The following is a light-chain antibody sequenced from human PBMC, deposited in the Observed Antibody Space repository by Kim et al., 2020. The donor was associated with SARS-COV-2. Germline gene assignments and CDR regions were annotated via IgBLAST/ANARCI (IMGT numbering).Light chain of an antibody. Sequence: GQSVAISCTGTSSDVGGYNYVSLYQQYPGKAPKLIIYELNKRPSGVPDRFSGSKSGNTASLTVSGLQAEDEADYYCSSYAGTNNVLFGGGTQLAVL. V-gene: IGLV2-8*01. CDR3: SSYAGTNNVL. J-gene: IGLJ2*01. CDR2: ELN. CDR1: SSDVGGYNY.